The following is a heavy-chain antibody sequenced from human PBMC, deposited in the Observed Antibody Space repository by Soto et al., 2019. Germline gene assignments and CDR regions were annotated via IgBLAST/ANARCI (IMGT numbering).Heavy chain of an antibody. CDR2: INPSGGST. Sequence: ASVTVSCVASGYTFTSYYMRWVRQAPGQGLEWMGIINPSGGSTSYAQKFQGRVTMTRDTSTSTVYMELSSLRSEDTAVYYCARDPSFIVVVPAAMPNLDYWGQGTLVTVSS. J-gene: IGHJ4*02. V-gene: IGHV1-46*01. CDR3: ARDPSFIVVVPAAMPNLDY. CDR1: GYTFTSYY. D-gene: IGHD2-2*01.